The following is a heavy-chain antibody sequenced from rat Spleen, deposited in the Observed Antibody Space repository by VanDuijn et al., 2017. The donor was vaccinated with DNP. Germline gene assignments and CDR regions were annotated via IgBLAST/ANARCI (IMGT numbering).Heavy chain of an antibody. D-gene: IGHD1-9*01. CDR3: TRHTTGTTSFDY. CDR2: ISSGGNT. J-gene: IGHJ2*01. Sequence: QVQLKESGPGMVQPSQTLSLTCTVSGFSLTDYSVHWVRQPPGKVLEWVAAISSGGNTYFNSALKSRLSISRDTSRSQVFLKMNRLQTEDTAIYFCTRHTTGTTSFDYWGQGVMVTVSS. CDR1: GFSLTDYS. V-gene: IGHV2-19*01.